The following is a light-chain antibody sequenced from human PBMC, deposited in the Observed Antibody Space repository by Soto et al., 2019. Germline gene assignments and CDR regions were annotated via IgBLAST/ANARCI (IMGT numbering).Light chain of an antibody. CDR2: AAS. CDR1: QIISSY. V-gene: IGKV1-39*01. J-gene: IGKJ1*01. Sequence: DIQITQSPSSLSSSVGDRVTITCLSSQIISSYLNWYQQKPVKAPKLLIYAASSLQSGVPSRFSGSGSGTDFTLTISSLQPEDFATYYCQQSYSTHPTFGQGTKVDIK. CDR3: QQSYSTHPT.